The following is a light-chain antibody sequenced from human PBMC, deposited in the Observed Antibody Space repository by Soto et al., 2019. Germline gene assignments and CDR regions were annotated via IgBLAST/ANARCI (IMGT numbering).Light chain of an antibody. J-gene: IGKJ5*01. CDR2: GAS. CDR1: QSVSSN. V-gene: IGKV3-15*01. Sequence: EIVMTQSPATLSVSPGERATLSCRASQSVSSNLAWYQQKPGQAPRLLIYGASTRATGSPARFSGSGSGTEFNLTISSLQSEDFAVYYCQKYNNWPPITFGQGTRLEIK. CDR3: QKYNNWPPIT.